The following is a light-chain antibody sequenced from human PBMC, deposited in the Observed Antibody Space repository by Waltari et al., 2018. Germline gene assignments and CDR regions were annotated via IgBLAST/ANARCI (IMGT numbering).Light chain of an antibody. Sequence: DIVMTQSPDSLAVSLGERATINCKSSQSVLYSSNNKNYLAWYQQKPGLPPKLLIHWASIRESGVPDRFSGSGSGTDFTLTISSLQAEDVAVYFCQQYFGIPLTFGGGTKVEIK. CDR1: QSVLYSSNNKNY. CDR3: QQYFGIPLT. CDR2: WAS. V-gene: IGKV4-1*01. J-gene: IGKJ4*01.